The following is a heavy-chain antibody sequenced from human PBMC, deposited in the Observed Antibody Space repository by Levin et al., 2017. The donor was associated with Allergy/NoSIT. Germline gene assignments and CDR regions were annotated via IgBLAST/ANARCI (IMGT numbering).Heavy chain of an antibody. V-gene: IGHV3-23*01. CDR3: AKDPILGVVRRVY. J-gene: IGHJ4*02. Sequence: GESLKISCAASGFRFSNYAMSWVRQAPGKGLEWVSTISGGGGSTYYADSVKGRFTISRDNSKNTVFLQLNSLRVEDTAVYYCAKDPILGVVRRVYWGQGTLVTVSS. D-gene: IGHD3-3*01. CDR2: ISGGGGST. CDR1: GFRFSNYA.